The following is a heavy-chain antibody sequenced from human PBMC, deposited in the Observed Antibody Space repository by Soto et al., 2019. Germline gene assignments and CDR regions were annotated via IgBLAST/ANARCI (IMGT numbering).Heavy chain of an antibody. Sequence: ASVKVSCKASGGTFSSYSISWVLQAPVQVLEWVGGIIPIFGTANYAQKFQGRVTITADESTSTAYMELSSLRSEDTAVYYCARDHNYYDSSGYYYHPEAFDIWGQGTMVTVSS. CDR2: IIPIFGTA. CDR3: ARDHNYYDSSGYYYHPEAFDI. D-gene: IGHD3-22*01. CDR1: GGTFSSYS. V-gene: IGHV1-69*13. J-gene: IGHJ3*02.